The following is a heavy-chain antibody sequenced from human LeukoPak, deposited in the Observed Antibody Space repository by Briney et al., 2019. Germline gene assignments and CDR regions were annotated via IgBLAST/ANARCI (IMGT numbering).Heavy chain of an antibody. CDR1: GFTFSGRW. J-gene: IGHJ4*02. Sequence: PGGSLRLSCAASGFTFSGRWMSWVRQAPGKGLEWVANIKPDGSEKNYVDSVKGRFTISRDNAKSSLYLQMNSLRVEDTAVYYCARYYYDSSGYYYFDYWGQGTLVTVSS. V-gene: IGHV3-7*01. CDR3: ARYYYDSSGYYYFDY. CDR2: IKPDGSEK. D-gene: IGHD3-22*01.